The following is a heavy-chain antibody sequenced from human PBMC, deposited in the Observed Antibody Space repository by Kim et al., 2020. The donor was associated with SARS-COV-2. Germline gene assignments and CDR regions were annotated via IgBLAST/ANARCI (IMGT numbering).Heavy chain of an antibody. Sequence: NPSLKSRVTISVDTSKNQFSLKLSSVTAADTAVYYCARSEGATITYYFDYWGQGTLVTVSS. CDR3: ARSEGATITYYFDY. D-gene: IGHD5-12*01. V-gene: IGHV4-39*01. J-gene: IGHJ4*02.